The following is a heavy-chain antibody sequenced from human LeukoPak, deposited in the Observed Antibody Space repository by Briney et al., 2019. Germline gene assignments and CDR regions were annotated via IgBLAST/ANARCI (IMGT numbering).Heavy chain of an antibody. Sequence: SVKVSCKASGGTFSSYAISWVRQAPGQGLEWMGGIIPIFGTANYAQKFQGRVTITADKSTSTAYMELSSLRSEDTAVYYCASEYCGGDCYSNFDYWGQGTLVTVSS. J-gene: IGHJ4*02. V-gene: IGHV1-69*06. CDR2: IIPIFGTA. CDR3: ASEYCGGDCYSNFDY. D-gene: IGHD2-21*02. CDR1: GGTFSSYA.